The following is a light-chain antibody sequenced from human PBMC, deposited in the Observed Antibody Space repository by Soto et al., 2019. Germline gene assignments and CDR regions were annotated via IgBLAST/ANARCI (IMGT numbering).Light chain of an antibody. CDR1: QSISSW. V-gene: IGKV1-5*03. Sequence: DIQMTQSPSTLSASVGDRVTITGRASQSISSWLAWYQQKPGKPPKLLIYKASSLESGVPSRFSGSGSGTEFTLTISRLQPDDFATYYCQQYNSYWTFGQGTKVDI. J-gene: IGKJ1*01. CDR3: QQYNSYWT. CDR2: KAS.